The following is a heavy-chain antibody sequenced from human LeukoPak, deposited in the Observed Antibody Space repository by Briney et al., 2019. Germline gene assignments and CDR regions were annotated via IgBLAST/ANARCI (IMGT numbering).Heavy chain of an antibody. CDR1: GFTFTDYW. D-gene: IGHD3-16*01. V-gene: IGHV3-74*01. CDR3: ARAGAYHFDN. Sequence: SGESLRLSCAASGFTFTDYWMHWVRQVPGKGLVWVSIINTDTRGTYYADSVKGRFTISRDNAKSILYLQMDSLRAEDTAVYYTARAGAYHFDNWGQGTLVTVSS. CDR2: INTDTRGT. J-gene: IGHJ4*02.